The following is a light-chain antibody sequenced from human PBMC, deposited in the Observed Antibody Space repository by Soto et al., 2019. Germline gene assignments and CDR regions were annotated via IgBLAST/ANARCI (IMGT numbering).Light chain of an antibody. CDR1: SSDIGAYKF. V-gene: IGLV2-8*01. CDR2: EDS. J-gene: IGLJ2*01. Sequence: QAVVTQPPSASGSPGQSVAISCTGTSSDIGAYKFVSWYQQHPGKAPKLIIYEDSIRPSGVPDRFSGSKSGNTASLTVSGLLAEDEADYYCSLYAGTNSVVFGGGTKVTVL. CDR3: SLYAGTNSVV.